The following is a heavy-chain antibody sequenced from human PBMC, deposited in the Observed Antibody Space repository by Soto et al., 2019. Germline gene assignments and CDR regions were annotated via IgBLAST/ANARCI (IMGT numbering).Heavy chain of an antibody. CDR1: GFTFSDYY. J-gene: IGHJ1*01. D-gene: IGHD2-2*01. Sequence: QVQLVESGGGLVKPGGSLRLSCAASGFTFSDYYMTWIRQAPGKGLEWVSYISSSGSPIYYADSVKGRFTISRDNAKNSLYWQMNSLRGDDTAVYYCARGGYCSSTSCYPQYSQHWGQGTLVTVSS. V-gene: IGHV3-11*01. CDR2: ISSSGSPI. CDR3: ARGGYCSSTSCYPQYSQH.